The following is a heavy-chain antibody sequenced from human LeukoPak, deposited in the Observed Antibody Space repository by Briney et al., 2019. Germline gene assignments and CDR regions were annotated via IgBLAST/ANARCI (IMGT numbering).Heavy chain of an antibody. CDR2: INGDGIST. Sequence: GGSLRLSCAASGFTFSSYWMYWVRQAPGKGLVWVSRINGDGISTSYADSVKGRFTISRDNAKNTLFLQMNSLRAEDTAVYYCARRYCGSPSCVNWFDPWGQGALVTVSS. CDR1: GFTFSSYW. D-gene: IGHD2-2*01. J-gene: IGHJ5*02. CDR3: ARRYCGSPSCVNWFDP. V-gene: IGHV3-74*01.